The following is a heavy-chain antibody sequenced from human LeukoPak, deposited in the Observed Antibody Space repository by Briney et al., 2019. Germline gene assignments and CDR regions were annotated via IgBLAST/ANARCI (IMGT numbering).Heavy chain of an antibody. CDR2: INPNSGGT. Sequence: GASVKVSCKASGYTFTSYDINWVRQATGQGLEWMGWINPNSGGTNYAQKFQGRVTMTRDTSISTAYMELSRLRSDDTAVYYCVRGHCGGDCYYGELFDYWGQGTLVTVSS. D-gene: IGHD2-21*02. J-gene: IGHJ4*02. CDR1: GYTFTSYD. CDR3: VRGHCGGDCYYGELFDY. V-gene: IGHV1-2*02.